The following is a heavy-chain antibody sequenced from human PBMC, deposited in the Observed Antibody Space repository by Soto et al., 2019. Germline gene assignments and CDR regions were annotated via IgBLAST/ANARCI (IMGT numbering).Heavy chain of an antibody. J-gene: IGHJ6*02. D-gene: IGHD3-3*01. Sequence: GGSLRLSCAASGFTFSSYWMSWVRQAPGKGLEWVANIKQDGSEKYYVDSVKGRFTISRDNAKNSLYLQMNSLRAEDTAVYYCARRDLYYDFWSGYGGNYYYYGMDVWGQGTTVTVSS. V-gene: IGHV3-7*01. CDR1: GFTFSSYW. CDR3: ARRDLYYDFWSGYGGNYYYYGMDV. CDR2: IKQDGSEK.